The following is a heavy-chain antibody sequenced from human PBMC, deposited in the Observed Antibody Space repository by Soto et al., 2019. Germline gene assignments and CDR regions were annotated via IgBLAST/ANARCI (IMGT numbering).Heavy chain of an antibody. CDR2: ISYDGSNK. Sequence: GSLRLSCAASGFTFSSYAMHWVRQAPGKGLEWVAVISYDGSNKYYADSVKGRFTISRDNSKNTLYLQMNSLRAEDTAVYYCAGTSSGWYDPFDYWGQGTLVTVSS. D-gene: IGHD6-19*01. V-gene: IGHV3-30-3*01. CDR1: GFTFSSYA. J-gene: IGHJ4*02. CDR3: AGTSSGWYDPFDY.